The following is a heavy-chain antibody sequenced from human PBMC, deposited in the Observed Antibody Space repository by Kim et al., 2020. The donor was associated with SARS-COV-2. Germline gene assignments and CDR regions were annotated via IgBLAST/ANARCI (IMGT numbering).Heavy chain of an antibody. J-gene: IGHJ4*02. Sequence: SETLSLTCAVYGGSFSGYYWSWIRQPPGKGLEWIGEINHSGSTNYNPSLKSRVTISVDTSKNQFSLKLSSVTAADTAVYYCARSPPQWLVLYYFDYWGQG. CDR2: INHSGST. CDR1: GGSFSGYY. CDR3: ARSPPQWLVLYYFDY. V-gene: IGHV4-34*01. D-gene: IGHD6-19*01.